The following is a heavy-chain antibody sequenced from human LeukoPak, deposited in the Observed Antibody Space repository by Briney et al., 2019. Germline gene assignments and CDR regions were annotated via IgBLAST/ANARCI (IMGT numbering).Heavy chain of an antibody. CDR3: ARMGGYSDYASH. V-gene: IGHV4-59*08. D-gene: IGHD5-12*01. CDR2: IYSTGSA. Sequence: SETLSLTCTVSGGSLSSYYWSWIRQPPGKGLEWIGYIYSTGSANYNPSLKSRVTLSVDTAKNQFSLKLNSVTAADTAVYYCARMGGYSDYASHWGQGTLVTVSS. J-gene: IGHJ4*02. CDR1: GGSLSSYY.